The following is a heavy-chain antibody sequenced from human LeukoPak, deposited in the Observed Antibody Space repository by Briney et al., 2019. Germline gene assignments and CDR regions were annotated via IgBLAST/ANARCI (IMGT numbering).Heavy chain of an antibody. J-gene: IGHJ4*02. Sequence: GGSLRLSCAASGFSFSTCAMSWVRQAPGKGLEWVSGISSSGGSTVYIDSVKGRFTISRDNSKNTLYLQMNSLRAEDTAVYYCASPLILHYYDSSGYSEGDDYWGQGTLVTVSS. V-gene: IGHV3-23*01. CDR3: ASPLILHYYDSSGYSEGDDY. D-gene: IGHD3-22*01. CDR1: GFSFSTCA. CDR2: ISSSGGST.